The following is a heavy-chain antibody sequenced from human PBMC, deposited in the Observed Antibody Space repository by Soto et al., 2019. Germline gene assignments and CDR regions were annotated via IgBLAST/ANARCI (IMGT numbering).Heavy chain of an antibody. V-gene: IGHV4-61*01. D-gene: IGHD4-4*01. J-gene: IGHJ4*02. CDR3: ARGGSNYVYYFDY. CDR1: GCSVSSGSYY. Sequence: SETLSLTCTVSGCSVSSGSYYWSWIRQPPGKGLEWIGYIYYSGSTNYNPSLKSRVTISVDTSKNQFSLKLSSVTAADTAVYYCARGGSNYVYYFDYWGQGTLVTVSS. CDR2: IYYSGST.